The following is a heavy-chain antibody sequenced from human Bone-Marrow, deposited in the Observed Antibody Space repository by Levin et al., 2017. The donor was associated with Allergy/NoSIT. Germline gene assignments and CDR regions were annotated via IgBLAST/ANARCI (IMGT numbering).Heavy chain of an antibody. Sequence: SETLSLTCTLSGGSISSGGYSWTWFRQAPGKGLEYMGYIYHSGSAYYNPSLQSRVTMSVDRSKNQFSLTLTSVTAADTAVYFCARVAYYYCSGSPPGNYYSSYMDVWGTGATVTVSS. CDR2: IYHSGSA. J-gene: IGHJ6*03. V-gene: IGHV4-30-2*01. CDR3: ARVAYYYCSGSPPGNYYSSYMDV. CDR1: GGSISSGGYS. D-gene: IGHD3-10*01.